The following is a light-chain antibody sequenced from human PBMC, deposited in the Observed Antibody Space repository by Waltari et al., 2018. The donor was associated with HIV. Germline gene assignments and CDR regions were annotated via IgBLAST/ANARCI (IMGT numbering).Light chain of an antibody. CDR2: RDN. V-gene: IGLV10-54*04. CDR1: SNNVGNQG. J-gene: IGLJ2*01. CDR3: ATWDISLSAVV. Sequence: QAGLTQPPSVSKGMRQTATLTSTGNSNNVGNQGAAWLQQHQGHPPKLLSYRDNKRPSGISERFSASRSGNTASLTITGVQPEDEADYFCATWDISLSAVVFGGGTTLTVL.